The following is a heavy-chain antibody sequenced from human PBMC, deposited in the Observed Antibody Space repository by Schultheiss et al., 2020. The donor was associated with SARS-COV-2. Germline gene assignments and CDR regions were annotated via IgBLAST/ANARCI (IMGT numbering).Heavy chain of an antibody. CDR1: GFTFSSYS. D-gene: IGHD6-19*01. CDR2: ISYDGTKK. Sequence: GGSLRLSCAASGFTFSSYSMNWVRQAPGKGLEWVSVISYDGTKKYYADSVKGRFTISKDNSKNTLYLQMNSLRAEDTAVYYCAKGTWYGSEQGGYWGQGTLVIVSS. V-gene: IGHV3-30*18. J-gene: IGHJ4*02. CDR3: AKGTWYGSEQGGY.